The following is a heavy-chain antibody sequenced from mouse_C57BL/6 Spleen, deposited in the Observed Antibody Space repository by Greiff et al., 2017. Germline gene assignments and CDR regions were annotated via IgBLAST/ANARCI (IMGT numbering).Heavy chain of an antibody. Sequence: QVQLQQSGAELARPGASVKLSCKASGYTFTSYGISWVKQRTGQGLEWIGEIYPRSGNTYYNEKFKGKATLTADKSSSTAYMELRSLTSEDSAVYFCARWGPPGGVYFDYWGQGTTLTVSS. V-gene: IGHV1-81*01. CDR3: ARWGPPGGVYFDY. CDR1: GYTFTSYG. J-gene: IGHJ2*01. D-gene: IGHD3-3*01. CDR2: IYPRSGNT.